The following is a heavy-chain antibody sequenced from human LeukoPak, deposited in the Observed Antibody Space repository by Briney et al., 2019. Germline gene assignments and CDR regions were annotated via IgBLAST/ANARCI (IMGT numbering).Heavy chain of an antibody. CDR3: ARPTVTIVDLDYFDY. V-gene: IGHV3-30*03. D-gene: IGHD4-17*01. CDR2: ISYDGSNK. CDR1: GFTFSSYG. J-gene: IGHJ4*02. Sequence: PGGSLRLSCAASGFTFSSYGMHWVRQAPGKGLEWVAVISYDGSNKYYADSVKGRFTISRDNSKNTLYLQMNSLRAEDTAVYYCARPTVTIVDLDYFDYWGQGTLVTVSS.